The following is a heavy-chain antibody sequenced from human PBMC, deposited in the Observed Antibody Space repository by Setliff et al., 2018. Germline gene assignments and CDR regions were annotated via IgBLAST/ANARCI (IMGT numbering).Heavy chain of an antibody. J-gene: IGHJ4*02. D-gene: IGHD4-17*01. CDR1: GGPVTRTTTF. Sequence: PSETLSLTCTVSGGPVTRTTTFWGWVRQTPEKGLEWIGSTYDSESTYYNPSLNSRVTISEDTSKNQFSLKLTSVTAADAAVYYCARAAVTSGARADYFDNWGRGTLVTVSS. CDR3: ARAAVTSGARADYFDN. V-gene: IGHV4-39*07. CDR2: TYDSEST.